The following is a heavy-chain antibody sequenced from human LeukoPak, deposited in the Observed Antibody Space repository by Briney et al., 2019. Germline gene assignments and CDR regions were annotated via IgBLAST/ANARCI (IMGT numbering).Heavy chain of an antibody. CDR2: IWYDGNNK. CDR1: GLTFSSYG. V-gene: IGHV3-33*01. D-gene: IGHD6-19*01. Sequence: GGSLRLSCAASGLTFSSYGMHWVRQAPGKGLEWVAVIWYDGNNKYYADSVKGRFTISRDNSKNTLYLQMNSLRAEDTAVYYCARDATLRIAVAAYWGQGTLVTVSS. J-gene: IGHJ4*02. CDR3: ARDATLRIAVAAY.